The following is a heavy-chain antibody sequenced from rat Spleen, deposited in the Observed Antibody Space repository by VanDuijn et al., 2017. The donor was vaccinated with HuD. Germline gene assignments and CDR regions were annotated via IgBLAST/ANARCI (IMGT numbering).Heavy chain of an antibody. CDR3: TTLVSGGDY. D-gene: IGHD1-1*01. Sequence: EVQLVESGGGLVQPGRSLKLSCAASGFTFNNYGMAWVRQAPKKGLDWVAYISYDGGSTYYRDSVKGRFTISRDNPKSTLYLQMDSLRSEDTATYYCTTLVSGGDYWGQGVMVTVSS. J-gene: IGHJ2*01. V-gene: IGHV5-20*01. CDR1: GFTFNNYG. CDR2: ISYDGGST.